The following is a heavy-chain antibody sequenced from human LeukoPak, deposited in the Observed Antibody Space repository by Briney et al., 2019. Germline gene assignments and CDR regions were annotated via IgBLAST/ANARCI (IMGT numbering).Heavy chain of an antibody. CDR3: AGERYYYDSSGYLLDY. V-gene: IGHV1-69*05. CDR2: IIPIFGTA. CDR1: GGTFRSYA. D-gene: IGHD3-22*01. Sequence: SVKVSCKASGGTFRSYAISWVRQAPGQGLEWMGGIIPIFGTANYAQKFQGRVTITTDESTSTAYMELSSLRSEDTAVYYCAGERYYYDSSGYLLDYWGQGTLVTVSS. J-gene: IGHJ4*02.